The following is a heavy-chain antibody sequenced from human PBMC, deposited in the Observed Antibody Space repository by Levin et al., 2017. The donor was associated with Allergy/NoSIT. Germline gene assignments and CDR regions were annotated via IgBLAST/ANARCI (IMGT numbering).Heavy chain of an antibody. D-gene: IGHD2-2*01. J-gene: IGHJ5*02. CDR2: IYYSGST. V-gene: IGHV4-59*08. CDR3: ARHRSCRGYCSSTTAAPTPAGWFDP. Sequence: PSETLSLTCTVSGGSISSYYWSWIRQPPGKGLEWIGYIYYSGSTNYNPSLKSRVTISVDTSKNQFSLKLSSVTAADTAVYYCARHRSCRGYCSSTTAAPTPAGWFDPWGQGTLVTVSS. CDR1: GGSISSYY.